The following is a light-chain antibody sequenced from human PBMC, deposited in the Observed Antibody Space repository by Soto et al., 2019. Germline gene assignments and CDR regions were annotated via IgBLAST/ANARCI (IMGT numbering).Light chain of an antibody. CDR3: QRYNSNPWT. CDR2: AAS. CDR1: QSVNGW. Sequence: DIQMTQSPSTLSACAGDRVTITCRASQSVNGWLAWYQQKPGKAPKLLISAASNLESGAPSRVSGSRSGTEFTLTSSSLQPDDSATYYCQRYNSNPWTFGQGTKVEVK. J-gene: IGKJ1*01. V-gene: IGKV1-5*01.